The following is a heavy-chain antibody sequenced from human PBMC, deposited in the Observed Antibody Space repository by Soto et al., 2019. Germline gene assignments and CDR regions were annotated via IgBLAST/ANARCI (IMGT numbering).Heavy chain of an antibody. CDR1: GFTVSSSY. Sequence: GGSLRLSCAASGFTVSSSYMSWVRQAPGKGLEWVSVIYSDGKTFYADSVKGRFTISRDNSRNTVYLQMNSLRADDTAVYYCAIDGYSYAYSAYWAQGTLVTVSS. J-gene: IGHJ4*02. V-gene: IGHV3-53*01. CDR2: IYSDGKT. CDR3: AIDGYSYAYSAY. D-gene: IGHD5-18*01.